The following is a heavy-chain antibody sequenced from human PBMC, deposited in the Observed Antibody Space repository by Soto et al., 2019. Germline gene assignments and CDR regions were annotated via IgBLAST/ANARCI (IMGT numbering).Heavy chain of an antibody. CDR1: GGNFSSYA. V-gene: IGHV1-69*19. J-gene: IGHJ6*02. CDR2: IIPIFGTA. Sequence: QVQLVQSGAEVKKPGSSVKVSCKASGGNFSSYAISWVRQAPGQGLAWMGGIIPIFGTANYAQKFQGRVTITADESTSTAYMERSSLRSEDTAVYYCARGNEYGDNDYYYGMDVWGHGNTVTVSS. CDR3: ARGNEYGDNDYYYGMDV. D-gene: IGHD4-17*01.